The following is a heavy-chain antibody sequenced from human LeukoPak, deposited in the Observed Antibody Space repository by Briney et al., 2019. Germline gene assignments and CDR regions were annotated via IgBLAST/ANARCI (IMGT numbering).Heavy chain of an antibody. J-gene: IGHJ3*02. CDR2: INPNSGGT. V-gene: IGHV1-2*02. CDR3: ARGRDYDYVWGSYRYTGGDAFDI. Sequence: ASVKVSCKASGYTFTGYYMHWVRQAPGQGLEWMGWINPNSGGTNYAQKFQGRVTMTRDTSISTGYMEPSRLRSDDTAVYYCARGRDYDYVWGSYRYTGGDAFDIWGQGTMVTVSS. D-gene: IGHD3-16*02. CDR1: GYTFTGYY.